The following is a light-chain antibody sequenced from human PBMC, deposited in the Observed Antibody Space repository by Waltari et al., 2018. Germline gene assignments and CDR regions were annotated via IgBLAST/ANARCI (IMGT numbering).Light chain of an antibody. J-gene: IGLJ2*01. CDR3: SSFTTYNTGVV. V-gene: IGLV2-14*03. CDR2: DVS. CDR1: SSDVGGYNY. Sequence: QSALTQPASVSGSPGQSITISCPGTSSDVGGYNYVSWYQQHPGKAPKLMIYDVSNRPSGVSNRFSGSKSGNTASLTISGLQAEDEADYYCSSFTTYNTGVVFGGGTKLTVL.